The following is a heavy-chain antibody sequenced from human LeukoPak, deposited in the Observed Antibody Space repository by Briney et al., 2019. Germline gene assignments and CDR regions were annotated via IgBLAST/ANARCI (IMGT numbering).Heavy chain of an antibody. D-gene: IGHD3-22*01. CDR2: ISPNSGDT. J-gene: IGHJ4*02. CDR3: ATTKYHSSGYF. CDR1: GYTFTGYY. Sequence: GASVTVSCKASGYTFTGYYIHWLRQVPGQGLEWMGWISPNSGDTIYAQKFKGSVTMTTDTSISTAYMELRRLKSDDTAVYYCATTKYHSSGYFWGQGTLLTVSS. V-gene: IGHV1-2*02.